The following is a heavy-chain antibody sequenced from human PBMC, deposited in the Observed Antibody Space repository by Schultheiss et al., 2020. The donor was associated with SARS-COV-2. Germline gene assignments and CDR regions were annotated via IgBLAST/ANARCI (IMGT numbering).Heavy chain of an antibody. CDR1: GFTFSSYS. CDR3: ARDWRCSGGSCYSS. CDR2: ISSSSSYI. J-gene: IGHJ5*02. V-gene: IGHV3-21*01. D-gene: IGHD2-15*01. Sequence: GGSLRLSCAASGFTFSSYSMNWVRQAPGKGLEWVSSISSSSSYIYYADSVKGRFTISRDNAKNSLYLQMNSLRDEDTAVYYCARDWRCSGGSCYSSWGQGTLVTVSS.